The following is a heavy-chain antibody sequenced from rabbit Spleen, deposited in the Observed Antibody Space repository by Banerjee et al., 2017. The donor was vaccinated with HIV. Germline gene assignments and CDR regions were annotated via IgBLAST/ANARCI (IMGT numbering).Heavy chain of an antibody. J-gene: IGHJ6*01. CDR1: GFSFSSAYY. Sequence: QSLEESGGGLVQPEGSLTLTCTASGFSFSSAYYMCWVRQAPGKGLEWIACVRGDSGATYYASWAKGRFTISKTSSTTVTLQMTSLTVADTATYFCARDPYGLNGAYSGLWGPGTLVTVS. D-gene: IGHD2-1*01. V-gene: IGHV1S40*01. CDR2: VRGDSGAT. CDR3: ARDPYGLNGAYSGL.